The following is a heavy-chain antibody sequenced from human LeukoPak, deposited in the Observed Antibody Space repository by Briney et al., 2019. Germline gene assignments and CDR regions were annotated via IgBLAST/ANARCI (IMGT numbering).Heavy chain of an antibody. CDR2: IDPSDSYT. J-gene: IGHJ5*02. CDR1: GYTFTTYW. D-gene: IGHD6-19*01. V-gene: IGHV5-10-1*01. Sequence: GESLRISCKASGYTFTTYWISWVRQMPGKGLEWMGRIDPSDSYTNYSPPFQGHVTISLDKSISTAYLQWSSLKASDTAMYYCTRLGEQWLVHNWFDPWGQGTLVTVSS. CDR3: TRLGEQWLVHNWFDP.